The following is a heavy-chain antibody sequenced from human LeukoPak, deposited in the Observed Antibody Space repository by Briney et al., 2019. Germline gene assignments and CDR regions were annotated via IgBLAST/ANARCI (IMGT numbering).Heavy chain of an antibody. D-gene: IGHD1-26*01. CDR1: GYTFTSDG. CDR2: ISAYNGNT. J-gene: IGHJ4*02. CDR3: ARLWELLPLDY. Sequence: GASAKASSKASGYTFTSDGISCVRQAPRQGLGWMGWISAYNGNTNYTQTLQGRVTMTTDTSTSTAYMELRSLRSDDTAVYCCARLWELLPLDYWGQGTLVTVSS. V-gene: IGHV1-18*01.